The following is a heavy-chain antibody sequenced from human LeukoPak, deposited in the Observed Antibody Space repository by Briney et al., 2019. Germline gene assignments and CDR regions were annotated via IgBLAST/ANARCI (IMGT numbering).Heavy chain of an antibody. CDR1: GGSISSYY. CDR3: ARRGPLRSIDY. CDR2: IYYSGST. V-gene: IGHV4-59*08. Sequence: PSETLSLTCTVSGGSISSYYWSWIRQPPGKGLEWIGCIYYSGSTKYNPSLKSRVTISVDTSKNQFSLKLSSVTAANTAVYYCARRGPLRSIDYWGQGTLVTVSS. J-gene: IGHJ4*02. D-gene: IGHD4-17*01.